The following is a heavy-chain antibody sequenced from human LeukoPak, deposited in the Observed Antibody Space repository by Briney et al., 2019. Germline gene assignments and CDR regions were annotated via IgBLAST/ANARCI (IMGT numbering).Heavy chain of an antibody. D-gene: IGHD3-10*01. CDR2: MNPNSGNT. Sequence: ASVKVSCKASGYTFTSYDINWVRQATGQGLEWMGWMNPNSGNTGYAQKFQGRVTMTRNTSISTAYMELSSLRSEDTAVYYCARVGIWGSGSYVNWFDPWGQGTLVTVSS. CDR1: GYTFTSYD. CDR3: ARVGIWGSGSYVNWFDP. V-gene: IGHV1-8*01. J-gene: IGHJ5*02.